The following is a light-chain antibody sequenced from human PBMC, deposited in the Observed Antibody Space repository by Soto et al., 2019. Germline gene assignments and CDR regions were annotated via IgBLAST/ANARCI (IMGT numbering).Light chain of an antibody. J-gene: IGLJ3*02. Sequence: QSVLTQPPSASGTPGQRVTISCSGSSSHIGSNPVNWYRQLPGTAPQLLIYSNNQRPSGVPDRFSGSKSGTSASLAISGLQSEDEADYYCAAWHDSLNGWVFGGGTKLTVL. CDR2: SNN. V-gene: IGLV1-44*01. CDR1: SSHIGSNP. CDR3: AAWHDSLNGWV.